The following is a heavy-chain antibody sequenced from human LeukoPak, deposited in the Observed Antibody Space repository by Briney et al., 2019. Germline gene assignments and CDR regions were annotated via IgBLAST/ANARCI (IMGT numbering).Heavy chain of an antibody. J-gene: IGHJ3*02. D-gene: IGHD1-14*01. V-gene: IGHV4-59*01. CDR1: GDSISNYY. CDR2: IYYSGNT. Sequence: NPSETLSLXCTVSGDSISNYYWSWSRQPPGKGLEWIGYIYYSGNTDYNPSLKSRVTISVDTSKNQFSLRLNSVTAADTAVYYCARYRNEALFAFDIWGQGTMVTVSS. CDR3: ARYRNEALFAFDI.